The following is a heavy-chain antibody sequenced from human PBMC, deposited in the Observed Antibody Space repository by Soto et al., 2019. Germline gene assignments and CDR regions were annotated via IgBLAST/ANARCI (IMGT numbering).Heavy chain of an antibody. CDR3: YRGSGPQLDY. CDR2: VSASGLNT. D-gene: IGHD6-19*01. V-gene: IGHV3-23*01. J-gene: IGHJ4*02. Sequence: CIRQAPGKGLEWVSGVSASGLNTDYADPVKGRFYISRDNSKNTVSLHMNSLRAEDTALYYCYRGSGPQLDYWGQGTLVTVSS.